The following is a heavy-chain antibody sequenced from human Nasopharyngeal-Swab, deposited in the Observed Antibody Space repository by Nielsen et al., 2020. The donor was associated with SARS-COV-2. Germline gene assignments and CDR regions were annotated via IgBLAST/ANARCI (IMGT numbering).Heavy chain of an antibody. CDR3: ARNPSPPYSSGWFDY. CDR1: GFTFSSYS. CDR2: ISSSSSYI. D-gene: IGHD6-19*01. V-gene: IGHV3-21*01. J-gene: IGHJ5*01. Sequence: GESLKISCAASGFTFSSYSMNWVRQAPGKGPEWVSSISSSSSYIYYADSVKGRFTISRDNAKNSLYLQMNSLRAEDTAVYYCARNPSPPYSSGWFDYWGQGTLVTVSS.